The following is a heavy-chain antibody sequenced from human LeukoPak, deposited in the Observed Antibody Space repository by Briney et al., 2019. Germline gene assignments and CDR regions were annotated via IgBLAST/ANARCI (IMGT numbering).Heavy chain of an antibody. CDR3: ARILTGYYDY. V-gene: IGHV3-23*01. Sequence: PGGSLRLSCAASGFTFSSYGMSWVRQAPGKGLEWVSAISGSGGSTYYADSVKGRFTISRDNSKNTLYLQMNSLRAEDTAIYYCARILTGYYDYWGQGTLVTVSS. CDR2: ISGSGGST. CDR1: GFTFSSYG. J-gene: IGHJ4*02. D-gene: IGHD3-9*01.